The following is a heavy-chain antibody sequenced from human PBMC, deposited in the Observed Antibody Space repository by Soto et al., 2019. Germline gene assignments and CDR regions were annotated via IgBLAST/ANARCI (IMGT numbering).Heavy chain of an antibody. D-gene: IGHD3-16*02. V-gene: IGHV3-21*01. Sequence: PGGSLRLSCAASGFTFSSYSMNWVRQAPGKGLEWVSSISSSRSYKYYADSVKGRFTISRDNAKNSLYLQMNSLRAEDTAVYYCARDRTPNYDYIWGSYRYDNWFDPWGQGTLVTVSS. CDR2: ISSSRSYK. CDR1: GFTFSSYS. J-gene: IGHJ5*02. CDR3: ARDRTPNYDYIWGSYRYDNWFDP.